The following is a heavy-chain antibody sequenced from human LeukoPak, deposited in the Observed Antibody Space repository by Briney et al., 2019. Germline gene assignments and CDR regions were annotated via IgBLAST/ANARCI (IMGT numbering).Heavy chain of an antibody. J-gene: IGHJ4*02. CDR3: ASGLVTPSGFDY. V-gene: IGHV4-34*01. CDR1: GGSFSGYY. CDR2: INHSGST. D-gene: IGHD2-15*01. Sequence: PSETLSLTCAVYGGSFSGYYWSWIRQPPGKGLEWIGEINHSGSTNYNPSLKSRVTISVDTSKNQFSLKLSSVTAADTAVYYCASGLVTPSGFDYWGQGTLVTVSS.